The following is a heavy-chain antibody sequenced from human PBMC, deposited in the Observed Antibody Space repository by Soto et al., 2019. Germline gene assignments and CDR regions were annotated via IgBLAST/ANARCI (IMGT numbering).Heavy chain of an antibody. CDR1: GFTFNTYG. V-gene: IGHV3-33*01. Sequence: QVQLVESGGGVVQPGRSLRLSCAASGFTFNTYGMHWVRQAPGKGLEWVAIIWYDGSNKYYADSVKGRFTISRDNSKTXLYLQMNSLRAEDTAVYYCARDYDSSGYPRYYFDYWGQGTLVTFSS. CDR3: ARDYDSSGYPRYYFDY. CDR2: IWYDGSNK. D-gene: IGHD3-22*01. J-gene: IGHJ4*02.